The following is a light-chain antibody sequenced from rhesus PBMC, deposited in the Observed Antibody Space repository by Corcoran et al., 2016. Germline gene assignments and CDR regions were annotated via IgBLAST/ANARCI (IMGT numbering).Light chain of an antibody. CDR1: QSVGSY. CDR2: GAT. Sequence: ETVVTQSPATLSLSPGERATLSCRARQSVGSYLAWYQQKPGQAPRLLIYGATSRATGIPDRVSGSGLGTDFPLTIRSLEPEDVGVYHCYPHSSRWTFGQGTKVEIK. V-gene: IGKV3-24*04. J-gene: IGKJ1*01. CDR3: YPHSSRWT.